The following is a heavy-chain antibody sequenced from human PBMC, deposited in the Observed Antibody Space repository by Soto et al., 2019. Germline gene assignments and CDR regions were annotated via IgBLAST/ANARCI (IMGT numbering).Heavy chain of an antibody. Sequence: GRSLRLSCAASGFTFGDYYMTWIRQAPGKGLEWVSFIGNRGTGIYYADSVKGRFTIFRGNAKNSLYLQRNSLRAEDTAMYYCARDLRAVGMASRFDPWGQGTLVTVSS. CDR2: IGNRGTGI. CDR3: ARDLRAVGMASRFDP. J-gene: IGHJ5*02. CDR1: GFTFGDYY. V-gene: IGHV3-11*01. D-gene: IGHD6-13*01.